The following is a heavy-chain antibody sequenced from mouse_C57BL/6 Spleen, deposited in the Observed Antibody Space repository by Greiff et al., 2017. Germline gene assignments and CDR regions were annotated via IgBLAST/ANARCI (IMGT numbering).Heavy chain of an antibody. V-gene: IGHV1-55*01. D-gene: IGHD1-1*01. Sequence: QVHVKQPGAELVKPGASVKMSCKASGYTFTSYWITWVKQRPGQGLEWIGDIYPGSGSTNYNEKFKSKATLTVDTSSSTAYMQLSSLTSEDSAVYYGAREGYYGSYWYFDVWGTGTTVTVSS. CDR3: AREGYYGSYWYFDV. CDR1: GYTFTSYW. CDR2: IYPGSGST. J-gene: IGHJ1*03.